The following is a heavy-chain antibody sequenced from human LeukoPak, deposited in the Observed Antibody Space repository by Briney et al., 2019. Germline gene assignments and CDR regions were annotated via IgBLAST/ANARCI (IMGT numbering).Heavy chain of an antibody. D-gene: IGHD6-13*01. Sequence: GGSLRLSCAASGFSFDDYAMHWVRQVPGKGLEWVSLISGDGGSTDYIESVKGRFTIYRDNNGNSLYLQMNSLRTEDTALYFCAKDSGYRQLRAEFFHDWGQGTLVTVSS. CDR3: AKDSGYRQLRAEFFHD. CDR2: ISGDGGST. V-gene: IGHV3-43*02. CDR1: GFSFDDYA. J-gene: IGHJ1*01.